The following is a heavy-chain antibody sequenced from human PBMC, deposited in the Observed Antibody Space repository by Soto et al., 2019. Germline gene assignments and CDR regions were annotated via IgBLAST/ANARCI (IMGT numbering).Heavy chain of an antibody. CDR3: VRDDRWAFDI. Sequence: ELQLVESGGGLVQPGGSLRVSCAASGFIFRSYAFNWIRQAPGKGLEWVSYISVGGGSMFYADSVKGRFTISRDDGQNSVYLQMNTLRGEDTAVYYCVRDDRWAFDIWGQGTMVTVSS. V-gene: IGHV3-48*01. CDR2: ISVGGGSM. CDR1: GFIFRSYA. D-gene: IGHD3-22*01. J-gene: IGHJ3*02.